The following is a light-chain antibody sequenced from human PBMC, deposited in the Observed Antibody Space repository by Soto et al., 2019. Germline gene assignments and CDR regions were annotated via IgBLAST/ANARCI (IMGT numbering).Light chain of an antibody. CDR3: QQSYGTPPS. CDR2: AAS. J-gene: IGKJ4*01. CDR1: QSISVY. Sequence: DIPMTQSPSSLSASVGDRVTISCRASQSISVYVNWYHQKPGKAPKLLMYAASTLQSGVPSRFSGSGSVRDFTLTISSLQPEDFGTYYCQQSYGTPPSFGGGTKVEIK. V-gene: IGKV1-39*01.